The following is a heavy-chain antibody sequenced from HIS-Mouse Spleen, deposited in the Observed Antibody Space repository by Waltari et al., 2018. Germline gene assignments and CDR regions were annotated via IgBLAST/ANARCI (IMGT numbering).Heavy chain of an antibody. J-gene: IGHJ2*01. D-gene: IGHD6-13*01. Sequence: EVQLVESGGGLVQPGGSLRLSCAASGFTFSSYWMHWVRQAPGKGLVWVSRINSDGSSTSYADSVKGRFTISRDNAKNQFSLKLSSVTAADTAVYYCAREIPYSSSWYDWYFDLWGRGTLVTVSS. CDR2: INSDGSST. CDR1: GFTFSSYW. V-gene: IGHV3-74*01. CDR3: AREIPYSSSWYDWYFDL.